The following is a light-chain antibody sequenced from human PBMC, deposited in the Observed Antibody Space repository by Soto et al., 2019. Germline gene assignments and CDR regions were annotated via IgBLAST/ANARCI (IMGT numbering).Light chain of an antibody. CDR2: DDS. Sequence: SYELTQPPSVSVAPGQTARISCGGNNIGDKNVHWYQQRPGQAPVLVIYDDSDRPSGIAERLSGSNSGNTATLTINRVEAGGEADYFCQVWDSSSDQYVCGPGTKVTVL. J-gene: IGLJ1*01. V-gene: IGLV3-21*02. CDR1: NIGDKN. CDR3: QVWDSSSDQYV.